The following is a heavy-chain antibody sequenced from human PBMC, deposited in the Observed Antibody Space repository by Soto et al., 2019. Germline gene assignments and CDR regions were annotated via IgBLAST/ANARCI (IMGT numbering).Heavy chain of an antibody. Sequence: GALRLSCAASGFTFNNYAMNWVRQAPGKGMEGVSAVSGSGGSTYYAGSVKGRFTISRDNSKNTLYLQMNSLRDEDTAAYYCAKVSFAPTGTTGLGYFDYWGQGTLVTVSS. D-gene: IGHD1-1*01. CDR1: GFTFNNYA. V-gene: IGHV3-23*01. CDR2: VSGSGGST. J-gene: IGHJ4*02. CDR3: AKVSFAPTGTTGLGYFDY.